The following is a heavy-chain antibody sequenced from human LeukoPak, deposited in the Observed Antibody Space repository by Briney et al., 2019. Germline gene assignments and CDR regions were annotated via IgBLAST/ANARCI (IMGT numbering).Heavy chain of an antibody. V-gene: IGHV3-23*01. J-gene: IGHJ4*02. CDR3: SKAPRYFDWLSVDY. D-gene: IGHD3-9*01. CDR2: ISGSGGST. CDR1: GFTFSSYA. Sequence: PGGSLRLSCAASGFTFSSYAMSWVRQAPGKGLEWVSAISGSGGSTYYADSVKGRFTISRDNSKDTLYLQMNSLRAEDTDVYYCSKAPRYFDWLSVDYWGQGTLVTVSS.